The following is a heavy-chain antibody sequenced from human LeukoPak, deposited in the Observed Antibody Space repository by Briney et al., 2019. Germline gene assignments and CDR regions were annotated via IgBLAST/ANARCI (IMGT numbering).Heavy chain of an antibody. CDR3: SRGGVFHGFDI. Sequence: PGGSLGLSCAASGFTFSNYWMHWVRQAPGKGLVWVSRIDSDGSSTIYADSVKGRFTISRDNAKNTLYLQMDSLRAEDTAAYYCSRGGVFHGFDIWGQGTTVTVSP. J-gene: IGHJ3*02. V-gene: IGHV3-74*01. D-gene: IGHD2-21*01. CDR1: GFTFSNYW. CDR2: IDSDGSST.